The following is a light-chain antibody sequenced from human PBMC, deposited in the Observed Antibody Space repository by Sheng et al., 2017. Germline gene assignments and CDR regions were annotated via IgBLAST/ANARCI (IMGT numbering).Light chain of an antibody. V-gene: IGKV3-20*01. J-gene: IGKJ4*01. CDR3: QQYGSSPVT. Sequence: EIVLTQSPATLSVSPGDGATFSCRASQTVSGSLAWYQQKPGQAPRLLIYGVSSRATGVPDRFSGSGSGTEFSLTISRLDPEDVAMYYCQQYGSSPVTFGGGTKVAIK. CDR1: QTVSGS. CDR2: GVS.